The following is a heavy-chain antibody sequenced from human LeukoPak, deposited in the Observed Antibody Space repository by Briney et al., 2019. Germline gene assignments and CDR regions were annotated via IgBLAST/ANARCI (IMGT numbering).Heavy chain of an antibody. CDR1: GGSFSGYY. V-gene: IGHV4-34*01. CDR3: ARGRVTISRRATNWFDP. J-gene: IGHJ5*02. CDR2: INHSGST. Sequence: SETLSLTCAVYGGSFSGYYWSWIRQPPGKGLEWIGEINHSGSTNYNPSLKSRVTVSVDTSKNQFSLKLSSVTAADTAVYYCARGRVTISRRATNWFDPWGQGTLVTVSS. D-gene: IGHD3-3*01.